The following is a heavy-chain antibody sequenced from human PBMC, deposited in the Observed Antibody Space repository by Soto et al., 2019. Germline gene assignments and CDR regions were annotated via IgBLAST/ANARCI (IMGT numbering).Heavy chain of an antibody. D-gene: IGHD3-16*01. CDR3: AKAYFVWSSEQPYYFDY. CDR2: ISGSGGRS. Sequence: PGGSLRLSCAASGFTFSSSAMTWDRPGPGKGLEGVSGISGSGGRSYYADSVKGRFTISRDNSKSTLYLQMNSLRAEDTAVYYCAKAYFVWSSEQPYYFDYWGQGTLVTVSS. J-gene: IGHJ4*02. V-gene: IGHV3-23*01. CDR1: GFTFSSSA.